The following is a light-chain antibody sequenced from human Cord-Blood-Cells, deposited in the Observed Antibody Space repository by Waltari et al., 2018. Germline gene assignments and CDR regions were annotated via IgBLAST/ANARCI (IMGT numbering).Light chain of an antibody. Sequence: QSVLTQPPSASGTPGQRVTISCSGSSSNIGSNTVNWYQQLPGTAPKLLIYSNNKRPPGVPVRFSGAEYGSSAALAISGLQSEDEADYYCAAWDDSLNGWVFGGGTKLTVL. J-gene: IGLJ3*02. CDR2: SNN. CDR1: SSNIGSNT. CDR3: AAWDDSLNGWV. V-gene: IGLV1-44*01.